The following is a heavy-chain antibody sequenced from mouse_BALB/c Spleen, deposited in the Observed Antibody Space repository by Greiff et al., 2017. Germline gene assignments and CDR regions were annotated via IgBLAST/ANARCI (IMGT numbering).Heavy chain of an antibody. Sequence: DVKLVESGGGLVKLGGSLKLSCAASGFTFSSYYMSWVRQTPEKRLELVAAINSNGGSTYYPDTVKGRFTISRDNAKNTLYLQMSSLKSEDTALYYCARQRDYGSYYAMDYWGQGTSVTVSS. V-gene: IGHV5-6-2*01. CDR1: GFTFSSYY. CDR3: ARQRDYGSYYAMDY. D-gene: IGHD1-1*01. J-gene: IGHJ4*01. CDR2: INSNGGST.